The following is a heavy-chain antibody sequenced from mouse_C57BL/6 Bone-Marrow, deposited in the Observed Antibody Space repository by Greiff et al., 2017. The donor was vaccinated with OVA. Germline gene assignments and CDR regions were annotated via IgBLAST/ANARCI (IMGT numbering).Heavy chain of an antibody. Sequence: QVQQKQPGAELVKPGASVKVSFNASVSTFPTSCLPFFPPLPFPLLSLIGRIHPSDSDTNYNQKFKGKATLTVDKSSSTAYMQLRSLTSEDSAVYYCAIGGTGDYWGQGTTLTVSS. CDR2: IHPSDSDT. CDR1: VSTFPTSC. CDR3: AIGGTGDY. J-gene: IGHJ2*01. D-gene: IGHD4-1*01. V-gene: IGHV1-74*01.